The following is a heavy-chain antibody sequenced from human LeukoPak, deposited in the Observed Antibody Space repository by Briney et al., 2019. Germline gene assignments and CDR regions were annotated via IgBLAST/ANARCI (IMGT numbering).Heavy chain of an antibody. Sequence: ASVKVSCKASGGTFSSYAISWVRQAPGQGLEWMGRIIPIFGTANYAQKFQGRVTITTDESTRTAYRDLSSLRSDDTAAYYCARAGVYSYDLDYWGQGTLVTVSS. V-gene: IGHV1-69*05. CDR2: IIPIFGTA. J-gene: IGHJ4*02. D-gene: IGHD5-18*01. CDR3: ARAGVYSYDLDY. CDR1: GGTFSSYA.